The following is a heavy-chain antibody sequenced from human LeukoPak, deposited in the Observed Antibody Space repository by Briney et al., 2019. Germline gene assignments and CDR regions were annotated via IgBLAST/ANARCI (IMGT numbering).Heavy chain of an antibody. V-gene: IGHV1-46*01. J-gene: IGHJ4*02. CDR2: INTSGGST. Sequence: ASVKVSCKASGYTFTSYHMHWVRQAPGQGLEWMGIINTSGGSTSYAQKFQGRLTINRDTSTRTDYMELSSQRSEDTAVYYLAREDWERLSTVFDYWGQGTLVTVSS. CDR1: GYTFTSYH. D-gene: IGHD1-1*01. CDR3: AREDWERLSTVFDY.